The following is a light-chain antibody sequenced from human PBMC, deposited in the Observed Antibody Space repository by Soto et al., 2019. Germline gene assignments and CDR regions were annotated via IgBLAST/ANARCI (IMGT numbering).Light chain of an antibody. J-gene: IGKJ4*01. V-gene: IGKV3-20*01. CDR3: QQYHTWPIT. Sequence: EIVLTQSPGTLSLSPGERATLSCRASQNVDSNYLAWYQQKPGQAPRIIIFGASGRATGIPDRFSGSGSGTEFTLTISSLQSEDCAIYYCQQYHTWPITFGGGTKVEIK. CDR2: GAS. CDR1: QNVDSNY.